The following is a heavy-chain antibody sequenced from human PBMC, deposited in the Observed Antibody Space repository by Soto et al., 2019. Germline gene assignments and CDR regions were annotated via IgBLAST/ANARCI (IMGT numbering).Heavy chain of an antibody. CDR3: ARVGIAVAGTNWFDP. CDR1: GYTFTGYY. Sequence: GASVKVSCKASGYTFTGYYMHWVRQAPGQGLEWMGWINPNSGGTNYAQKFQGRVTMTRDTSISTAYMELSRLRSDDTAVYYCARVGIAVAGTNWFDPWGQGTLVTVS. J-gene: IGHJ5*02. CDR2: INPNSGGT. D-gene: IGHD6-19*01. V-gene: IGHV1-2*02.